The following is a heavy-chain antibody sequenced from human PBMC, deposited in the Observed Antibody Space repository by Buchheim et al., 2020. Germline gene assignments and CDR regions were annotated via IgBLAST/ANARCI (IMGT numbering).Heavy chain of an antibody. CDR2: TSGISGAT. J-gene: IGHJ6*02. D-gene: IGHD2/OR15-2a*01. V-gene: IGHV3-23*01. CDR1: GFTFSGCS. Sequence: EVQLLESGGHLVQPGGSLRLSCAASGFTFSGCSMSWVRQAPGKGLEWVSTSGISGATYYADSVKGRFTISRDNSKNTLYLQMNSLRAEDTAVYYCARERVLANYYYYGMDVWGQGTT. CDR3: ARERVLANYYYYGMDV.